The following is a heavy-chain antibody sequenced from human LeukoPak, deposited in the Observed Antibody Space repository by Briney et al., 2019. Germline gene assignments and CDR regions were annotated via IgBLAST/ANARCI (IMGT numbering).Heavy chain of an antibody. V-gene: IGHV4-59*01. CDR1: GGSIYTYF. CDR3: ARGSAYYNY. CDR2: ISSGGST. Sequence: SETLSLTCTVSGGSIYTYFWSWIRQPPGKGLEWIGYISSGGSTNYNPSLKSRVTISVDTSKNQFSLKLSSVTAADTAVYYCARGSAYYNYWGQGTLVPVSS. J-gene: IGHJ4*02. D-gene: IGHD3-3*01.